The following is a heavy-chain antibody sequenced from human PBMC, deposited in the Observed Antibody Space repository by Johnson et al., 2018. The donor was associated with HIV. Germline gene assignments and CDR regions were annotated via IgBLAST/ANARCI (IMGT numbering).Heavy chain of an antibody. CDR3: ARAPQTYNWNYMMAFDM. D-gene: IGHD1-7*01. Sequence: QVQLVESGGGLVQPGGSLRLSCAASGFTFSNYGMHWVRQAPGKGLEWVAVIYSGGNTYYADSVKGRFTISRDNSNNTLYLQMNSLRVEDTAVYYCARAPQTYNWNYMMAFDMWGQGTMVTVSS. V-gene: IGHV3-NL1*01. J-gene: IGHJ3*02. CDR2: IYSGGNT. CDR1: GFTFSNYG.